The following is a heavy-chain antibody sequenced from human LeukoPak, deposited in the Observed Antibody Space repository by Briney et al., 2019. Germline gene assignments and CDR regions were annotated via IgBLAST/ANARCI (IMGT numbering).Heavy chain of an antibody. J-gene: IGHJ3*02. V-gene: IGHV1-18*04. Sequence: APVKVSCKASGYTFSNYGITWVRQVPGQGLECMGWISGYNGDTNYEQKFHGRVTMTIDKSTTTAYMELSSLASDDTGVYYCARQSVVLWRSPDDAFDIWGQGTRVIVSS. CDR2: ISGYNGDT. CDR3: ARQSVVLWRSPDDAFDI. CDR1: GYTFSNYG. D-gene: IGHD2-21*01.